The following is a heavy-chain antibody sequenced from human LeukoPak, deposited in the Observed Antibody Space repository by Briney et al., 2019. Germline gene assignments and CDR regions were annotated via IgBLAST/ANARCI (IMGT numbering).Heavy chain of an antibody. CDR2: ISYDGSNK. CDR3: ARDSGYYDNFDY. Sequence: GGSLRLSCAASGFTFSSYAMHWVRQAPGKGLEWVAVISYDGSNKYYADSVKGRFTISRDNSKNTLYLQMNNLRAEDTAVYYCARDSGYYDNFDYWGQGTLVTVSS. J-gene: IGHJ4*02. V-gene: IGHV3-30*04. D-gene: IGHD3-22*01. CDR1: GFTFSSYA.